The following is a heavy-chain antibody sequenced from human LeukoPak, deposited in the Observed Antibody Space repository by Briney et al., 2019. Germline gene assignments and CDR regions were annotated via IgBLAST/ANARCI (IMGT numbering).Heavy chain of an antibody. CDR2: IRQDESEK. D-gene: IGHD3-22*01. Sequence: GGSLRLSCAASGFTLSSYLMTWVRQAPGKGLEWVANIRQDESEKYYVDSVKGRFTISRDNAKNSLYLQMNSLRAEDTAVYYCARDASYYDSSGYYDAFDVWGQGTIITVSS. J-gene: IGHJ3*01. V-gene: IGHV3-7*01. CDR1: GFTLSSYL. CDR3: ARDASYYDSSGYYDAFDV.